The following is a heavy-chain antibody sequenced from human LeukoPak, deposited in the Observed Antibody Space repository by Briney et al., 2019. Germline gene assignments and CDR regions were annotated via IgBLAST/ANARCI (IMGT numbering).Heavy chain of an antibody. D-gene: IGHD5-12*01. V-gene: IGHV3-48*01. CDR3: ASGAEGYVFDP. CDR2: ISSSSSTI. Sequence: GRSLRLSCAASGFTFSSYSMNWVRQAPGKGLEWVSYISSSSSTIYYADSVKGRFTISRDNAKNSLYLQMNSLRAEDTAVYYCASGAEGYVFDPWGQGTLVTVSS. CDR1: GFTFSSYS. J-gene: IGHJ5*02.